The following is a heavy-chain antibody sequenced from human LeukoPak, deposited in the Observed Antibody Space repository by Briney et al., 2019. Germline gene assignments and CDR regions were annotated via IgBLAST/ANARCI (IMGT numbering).Heavy chain of an antibody. D-gene: IGHD3-3*01. Sequence: ASVKVSCKASGGTFSSYAISWVRQAPGQGLEWMGRINPNSGGTNYAQKFQGRVTMTRDTSISTAYMELSRLRSDDTAVYYCARDSFPYLVTIPYWGQGTLVTVSS. CDR2: INPNSGGT. J-gene: IGHJ4*02. CDR3: ARDSFPYLVTIPY. V-gene: IGHV1-2*06. CDR1: GGTFSSYA.